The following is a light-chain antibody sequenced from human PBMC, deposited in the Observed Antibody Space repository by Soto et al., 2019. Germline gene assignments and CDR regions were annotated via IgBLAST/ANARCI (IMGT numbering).Light chain of an antibody. J-gene: IGKJ1*01. CDR3: QQYGSSPRT. V-gene: IGKV3-20*01. Sequence: IVLTQSPATLSLSPGERATLSCRASQSISNNLAWYQQKPGQAPRLLIYGASNRATGIPDRFSGSGSGTDFTLTISRLEPEDFAVYYCQQYGSSPRTFGQGTKVDIK. CDR2: GAS. CDR1: QSISNN.